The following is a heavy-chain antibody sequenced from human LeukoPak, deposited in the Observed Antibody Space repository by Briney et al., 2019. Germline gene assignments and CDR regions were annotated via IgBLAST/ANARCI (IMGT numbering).Heavy chain of an antibody. CDR3: ARGKYSSGWFDY. J-gene: IGHJ4*02. D-gene: IGHD6-19*01. V-gene: IGHV3-21*01. CDR1: GFTFSSYS. CDR2: ITTSSTYI. Sequence: GGSLRLSCAASGFTFSSYSMSWVRQASGKGLEWVSSITTSSTYISYADSVKGRFTISRDNAKNSLYLQMNSLRAEDTAVYYCARGKYSSGWFDYWGQGTLVTVSS.